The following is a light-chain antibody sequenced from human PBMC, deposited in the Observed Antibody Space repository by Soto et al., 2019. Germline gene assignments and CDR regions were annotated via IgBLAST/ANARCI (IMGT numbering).Light chain of an antibody. Sequence: EIVLTQSPGTLSLSPGDRATLSCRASQSFSSNLAWYQQKPGQAPRLLIYGASTRAAGVPARFSGSGSGTEFTLTISSLQSEDFAVYYCQQYNNWPRTFGQGTRLEIK. CDR3: QQYNNWPRT. J-gene: IGKJ5*01. CDR1: QSFSSN. CDR2: GAS. V-gene: IGKV3-15*01.